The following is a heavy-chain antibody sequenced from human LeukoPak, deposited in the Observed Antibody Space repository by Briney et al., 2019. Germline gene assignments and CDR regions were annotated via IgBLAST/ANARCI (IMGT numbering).Heavy chain of an antibody. CDR3: AKSAYTGNYGSLGYFDY. J-gene: IGHJ4*02. CDR1: GFTFSNYG. Sequence: GGSLRLSCAASGFTFSNYGMHWVRQAPGKGLEWVAFIRYDGSSTYYADSVKGRFTISRDNAKNSLSLQMNSLRAEDTALYFCAKSAYTGNYGSLGYFDYWGQGTLVSVSS. CDR2: IRYDGSST. D-gene: IGHD1-26*01. V-gene: IGHV3-30*02.